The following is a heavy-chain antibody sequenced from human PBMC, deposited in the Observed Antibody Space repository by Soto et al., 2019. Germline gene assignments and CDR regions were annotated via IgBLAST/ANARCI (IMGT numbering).Heavy chain of an antibody. V-gene: IGHV3-74*01. J-gene: IGHJ3*01. CDR1: GFSFSSYW. Sequence: EVQLVESGGGLVQPGGSLRLSCADSGFSFSSYWMHWVRQGPGKGLVWVARINTDGSSTNYADSVKGRFTISRDNAKNTLYLQMNRLRAEDTALYYCARSPGGYYIDWGQGTMVTVSS. CDR3: ARSPGGYYID. D-gene: IGHD3-9*01. CDR2: INTDGSST.